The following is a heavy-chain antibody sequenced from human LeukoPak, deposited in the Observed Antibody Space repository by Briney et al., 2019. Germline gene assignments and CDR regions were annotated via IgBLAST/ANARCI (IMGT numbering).Heavy chain of an antibody. CDR1: GFTFDDYG. Sequence: GGSLRLSCAASGFTFDDYGMSWVRQAPGKGLEWVSAISGSGGSTYYADSVKGRFTISRDNSKNTLYLQMNSLRAEGTAVYYCAKSSGTNYYYYGMDVWGQGTTVTVSS. CDR2: ISGSGGST. V-gene: IGHV3-23*01. J-gene: IGHJ6*02. CDR3: AKSSGTNYYYYGMDV.